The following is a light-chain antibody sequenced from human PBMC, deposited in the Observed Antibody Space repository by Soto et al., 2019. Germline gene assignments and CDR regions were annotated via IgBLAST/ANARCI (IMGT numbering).Light chain of an antibody. V-gene: IGLV2-14*01. CDR2: EVS. CDR3: SSYTSSSTVV. CDR1: SSDVGGYKY. J-gene: IGLJ2*01. Sequence: QSALTQPASVSGSPGQSITISCTGTSSDVGGYKYVSWYQQHPGKAPKVMIYEVSNRPSGVSNRFSSSKSGNTASLTISGLQAEDEADYYCSSYTSSSTVVFGGGTKLTVL.